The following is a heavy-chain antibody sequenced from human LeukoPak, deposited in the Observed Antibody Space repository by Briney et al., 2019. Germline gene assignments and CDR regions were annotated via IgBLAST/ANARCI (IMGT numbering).Heavy chain of an antibody. CDR2: IKQDGSEK. CDR1: GFTFSSYW. CDR3: ARDLFPGYSIGYHYGY. J-gene: IGHJ4*02. V-gene: IGHV3-7*01. Sequence: GGSLRLSCAASGFTFSSYWMNWVRQGPGKGLEWVANIKQDGSEKYYVDSVKGRFTISRDNSKNTVFLRMNSLRAEDTAVYYCARDLFPGYSIGYHYGYWGQGTRVTVSS. D-gene: IGHD5-12*01.